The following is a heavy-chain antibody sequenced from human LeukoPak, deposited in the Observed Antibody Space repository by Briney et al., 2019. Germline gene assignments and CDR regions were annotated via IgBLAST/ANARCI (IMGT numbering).Heavy chain of an antibody. D-gene: IGHD3-16*02. CDR1: GGSISSSSYY. Sequence: SETLSLTCTVSGGSISSSSYYWGWIRQPPGKGLEWIGSIYYSGSTYYNPSLKSRVTISVDTSKNQFSLKLSSVAAADTAVYYCASESYDYAWGSYRFGDYWGQGTLVAVSS. CDR3: ASESYDYAWGSYRFGDY. CDR2: IYYSGST. J-gene: IGHJ4*02. V-gene: IGHV4-39*01.